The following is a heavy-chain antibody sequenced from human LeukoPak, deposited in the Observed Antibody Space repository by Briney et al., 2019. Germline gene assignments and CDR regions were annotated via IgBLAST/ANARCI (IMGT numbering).Heavy chain of an antibody. CDR1: GGSISSGGYY. D-gene: IGHD3-3*01. V-gene: IGHV4-31*03. CDR3: ARECHDFWSGYFSYYMDV. CDR2: IYYSGST. J-gene: IGHJ6*03. Sequence: PSQTLSLTCTVSGGSISSGGYYWSWIRQHPGKGLEWIGYIYYSGSTYYNPSLKSRVTISVDTSKNQFSLKLSSVTAADTAVYYCARECHDFWSGYFSYYMDVWGKGTTVTVSS.